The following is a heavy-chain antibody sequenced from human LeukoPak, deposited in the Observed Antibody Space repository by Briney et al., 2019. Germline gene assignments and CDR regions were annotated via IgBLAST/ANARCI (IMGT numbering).Heavy chain of an antibody. V-gene: IGHV3-21*01. Sequence: GGSLRLSCAASGFTFSSYTMNWVRQAPGKGLEWVSSISSSSSYIYYADSVKGRLTISRDNAKNSLYLQMNSLRAEDTAVYYCARDTYDYDSSGYHFLYYYYYGMDVWGQGTTVTVSS. CDR1: GFTFSSYT. D-gene: IGHD3-22*01. J-gene: IGHJ6*02. CDR2: ISSSSSYI. CDR3: ARDTYDYDSSGYHFLYYYYYGMDV.